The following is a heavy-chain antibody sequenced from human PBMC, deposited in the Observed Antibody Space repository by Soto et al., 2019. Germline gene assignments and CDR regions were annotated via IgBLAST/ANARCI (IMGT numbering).Heavy chain of an antibody. J-gene: IGHJ4*02. CDR3: ARGYFDWLRDLERRRALFDY. CDR2: IYYSGST. CDR1: GGSISSGGYY. D-gene: IGHD3-9*01. Sequence: SETLSLTCTVSGGSISSGGYYWSWIRQHPGKGLEWIGYIYYSGSTYYNPSLKSRVTISVDTSKNQFSLKLSSVTAADTAVYYCARGYFDWLRDLERRRALFDYWGQGTLVTVSS. V-gene: IGHV4-31*03.